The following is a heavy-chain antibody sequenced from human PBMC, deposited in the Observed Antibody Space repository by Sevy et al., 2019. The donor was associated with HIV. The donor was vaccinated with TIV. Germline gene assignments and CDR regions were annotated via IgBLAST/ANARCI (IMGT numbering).Heavy chain of an antibody. CDR3: AKGGGGHYDPDEIAYYFYYYNMDV. J-gene: IGHJ6*03. CDR1: GFSFDSYG. V-gene: IGHV3-23*01. CDR2: ISGSGTRT. D-gene: IGHD3-22*01. Sequence: GGSLRLSCAVSGFSFDSYGMTWVRQAPGKGLEWVSAISGSGTRTYYADSVKGRFIISRDNSKNTLDLQMNSLRAEDRAMYYGAKGGGGHYDPDEIAYYFYYYNMDVWGKGTTVTVSS.